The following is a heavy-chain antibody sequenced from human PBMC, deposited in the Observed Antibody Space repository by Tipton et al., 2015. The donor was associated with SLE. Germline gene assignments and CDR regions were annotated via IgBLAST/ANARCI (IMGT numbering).Heavy chain of an antibody. J-gene: IGHJ4*02. CDR2: ISYDGSNK. CDR1: GFTFSSYA. Sequence: RSLRLSCAASGFTFSSYAMHWVRQAPGKGLEWVAVISYDGSNKYYADSVKGRFTISRDNSKNTLYLQMNSLRAEDTAVYYCARDMGGGYSYDYWGQGTLVTVSS. D-gene: IGHD5-18*01. V-gene: IGHV3-30-3*01. CDR3: ARDMGGGYSYDY.